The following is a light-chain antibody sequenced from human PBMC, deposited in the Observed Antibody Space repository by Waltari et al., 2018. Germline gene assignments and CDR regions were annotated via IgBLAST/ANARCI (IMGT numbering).Light chain of an antibody. V-gene: IGKV1-39*01. J-gene: IGKJ4*01. CDR1: QSISIY. CDR3: QQTFSTLVT. Sequence: IQMTQSPSSLSASVGARVTITCRASQSISIYLNWYQQKPGKAPNLLIYAASILQSGVPSRFSGSGSGTDFTLTIRSLQPEDFATYYCQQTFSTLVTFGGGTKLEIK. CDR2: AAS.